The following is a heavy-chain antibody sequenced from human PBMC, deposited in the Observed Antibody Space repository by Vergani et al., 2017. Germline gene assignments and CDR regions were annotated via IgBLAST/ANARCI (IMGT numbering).Heavy chain of an antibody. CDR2: IWYDGSNK. CDR3: ARDGREWLVRYYVDY. Sequence: QVQLVESGGGVVQPGRSLRLSCAASGFTFSSYGMHWVRQAPGKGLEWVAVIWYDGSNKYYADSVKGRFTISRDNSKNTLYLQMNSLRAEDTAVYYCARDGREWLVRYYVDYWGQGTLVTVSS. CDR1: GFTFSSYG. D-gene: IGHD6-19*01. V-gene: IGHV3-33*01. J-gene: IGHJ4*02.